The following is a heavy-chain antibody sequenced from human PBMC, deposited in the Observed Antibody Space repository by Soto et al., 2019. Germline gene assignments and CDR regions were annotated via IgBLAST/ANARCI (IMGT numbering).Heavy chain of an antibody. CDR3: ARDPDYGDYWGYFFDS. D-gene: IGHD4-17*01. Sequence: QVQLVQSGAEVKKPGASVKVSCKTSGYTFAAYYIHWIRQAPGQGLEWMGWINPTSGGTVYAQNSQDSVTRTRDTALSTAYMELRRLNSDDTAVYYCARDPDYGDYWGYFFDSWGQGTPVTVSS. CDR1: GYTFAAYY. CDR2: INPTSGGT. J-gene: IGHJ4*02. V-gene: IGHV1-2*02.